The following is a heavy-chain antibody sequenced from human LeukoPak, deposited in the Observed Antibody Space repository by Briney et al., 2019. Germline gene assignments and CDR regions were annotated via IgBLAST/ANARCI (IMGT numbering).Heavy chain of an antibody. V-gene: IGHV4-39*01. CDR2: IYYSGST. CDR1: GGSISSSSYY. CDR3: ASFYGSGSYNRFDP. Sequence: SESLSLTCTVSGGSISSSSYYWGWIRQPPGKGLEWIGSIYYSGSTYYNPSLKCRVTISVDTSKNQFSLKLSSVTAADTAVYYCASFYGSGSYNRFDPWGQGTLVIVSS. D-gene: IGHD3-10*01. J-gene: IGHJ5*02.